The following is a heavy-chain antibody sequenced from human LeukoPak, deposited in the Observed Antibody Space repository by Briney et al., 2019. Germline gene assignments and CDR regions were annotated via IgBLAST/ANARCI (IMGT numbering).Heavy chain of an antibody. V-gene: IGHV4-30-4*07. Sequence: SETLSLTCAVSGVSISSGEYSWRWVRQPPGKGLEWIGYFYYSGNTYYNPTLKSQVTRSVDTSKNQFSLRLSSVTAADTAVYYCARDVGGGDWGDAFDIWGQGTMVTVSS. D-gene: IGHD2-21*01. CDR2: FYYSGNT. CDR1: GVSISSGEYS. CDR3: ARDVGGGDWGDAFDI. J-gene: IGHJ3*02.